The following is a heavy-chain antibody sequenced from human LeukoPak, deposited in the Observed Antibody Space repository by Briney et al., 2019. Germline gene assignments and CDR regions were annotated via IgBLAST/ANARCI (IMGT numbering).Heavy chain of an antibody. CDR1: GGSISSYY. V-gene: IGHV4-59*01. CDR2: IYYSGST. D-gene: IGHD3-22*01. J-gene: IGHJ4*02. Sequence: SETLSLTCTVSGGSISSYYWSWIRQPPGKGLEWIGYIYYSGSTNYNPSLKSRVPISVDTSKNQFSLKLSSVTAADTAVYYCARGCGSSGYFDYWGQGTLVTVSS. CDR3: ARGCGSSGYFDY.